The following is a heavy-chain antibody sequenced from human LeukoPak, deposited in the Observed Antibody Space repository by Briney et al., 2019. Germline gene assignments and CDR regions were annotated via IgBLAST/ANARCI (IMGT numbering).Heavy chain of an antibody. CDR1: GYSFTSYW. D-gene: IGHD3-22*01. Sequence: GESLKISCKGSGYSFTSYWIGWVRQMPGKGLEWMGIIYPGDSDTRHSPSFQGQVTISADKSISTAYLQWSSLKASDTAMYYCARLPPNYYDSSGPDYWGQGTLVTVSS. CDR3: ARLPPNYYDSSGPDY. V-gene: IGHV5-51*01. J-gene: IGHJ4*02. CDR2: IYPGDSDT.